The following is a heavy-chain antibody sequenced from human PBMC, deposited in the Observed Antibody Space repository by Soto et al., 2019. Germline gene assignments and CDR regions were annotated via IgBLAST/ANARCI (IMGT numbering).Heavy chain of an antibody. D-gene: IGHD6-19*01. Sequence: EVQLLESGGGLVQPGGSLRLSCAASGFTFSSYAMNWVRQAPGKGLEWVSVISGSGSSTYYADSVKGRFTISRDNSKNTLYLQLNSLRAEDTAVYYCASRSSGWYLDYWGQGTLVTVSS. CDR1: GFTFSSYA. CDR2: ISGSGSST. V-gene: IGHV3-23*01. CDR3: ASRSSGWYLDY. J-gene: IGHJ4*02.